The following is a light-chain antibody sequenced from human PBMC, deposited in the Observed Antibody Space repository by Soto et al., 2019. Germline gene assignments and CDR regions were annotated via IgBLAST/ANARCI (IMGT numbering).Light chain of an antibody. J-gene: IGLJ1*01. Sequence: QSALTQPASVSGSPGQSITISCTGTSSDVGSYNLVSWYQQHPDKDPKLVIYEGFKRPSGVSNRFSGSKSGNTASLTISGLQAEDEADYYCFSYAGSSTYVFGTGTKVTVL. V-gene: IGLV2-23*01. CDR2: EGF. CDR3: FSYAGSSTYV. CDR1: SSDVGSYNL.